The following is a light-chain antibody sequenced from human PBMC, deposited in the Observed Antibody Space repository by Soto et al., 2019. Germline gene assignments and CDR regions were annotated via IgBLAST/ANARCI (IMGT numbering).Light chain of an antibody. V-gene: IGLV2-14*01. Sequence: LTQPASVSGSPGQSITISCTGTSSDIGGFYYVSWYQHHPGKDPKLMIYQVSNRPSGVSNRFSGSKSGNTASLTISGLQAEDEADYFCSSYSSSSAFYVFGAGTKVTVL. CDR3: SSYSSSSAFYV. J-gene: IGLJ1*01. CDR1: SSDIGGFYY. CDR2: QVS.